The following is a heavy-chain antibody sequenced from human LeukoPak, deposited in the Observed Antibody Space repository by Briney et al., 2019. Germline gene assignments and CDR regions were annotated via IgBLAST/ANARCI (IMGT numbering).Heavy chain of an antibody. CDR1: GFTFNNYA. Sequence: GGSLRLSCAASGFTFNNYAMSWVRQAPAKGLEWVSTISSSGGSTYYADSVKGRFTISRDNSRTTLYLQMNSLRAEDTAVYYCAKDRAAPATPYNWFDPWGQGTLVTVSS. D-gene: IGHD6-13*01. CDR3: AKDRAAPATPYNWFDP. CDR2: ISSSGGST. V-gene: IGHV3-23*01. J-gene: IGHJ5*02.